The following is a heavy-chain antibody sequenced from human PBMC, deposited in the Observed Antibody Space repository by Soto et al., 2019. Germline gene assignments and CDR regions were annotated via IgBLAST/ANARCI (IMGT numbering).Heavy chain of an antibody. V-gene: IGHV3-33*01. CDR3: VRGNGRTPLRFYGLDV. J-gene: IGHJ6*02. Sequence: SLRLSCSASGFAFSRYGMHWVRQVPGKGLEWVADIWYDGTKEHYADSVKGRFTISRDNSKNTLYLQMNSLRGEETALYYCVRGNGRTPLRFYGLDVWGQGTTVTVSS. CDR1: GFAFSRYG. CDR2: IWYDGTKE.